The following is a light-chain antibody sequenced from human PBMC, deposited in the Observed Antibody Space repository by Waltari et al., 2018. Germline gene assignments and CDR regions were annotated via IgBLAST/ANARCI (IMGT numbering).Light chain of an antibody. V-gene: IGKV1-9*01. Sequence: DIQLTQSPSFLSASVGDRVTITCRASQGITTYLAWYQQKSGRAPKLLIFAASTLQSGVPSRFSGSGSGTKLTLTIDSLQPEDFATYYCQQLNNYPRTFGGGTTVEI. J-gene: IGKJ4*01. CDR2: AAS. CDR1: QGITTY. CDR3: QQLNNYPRT.